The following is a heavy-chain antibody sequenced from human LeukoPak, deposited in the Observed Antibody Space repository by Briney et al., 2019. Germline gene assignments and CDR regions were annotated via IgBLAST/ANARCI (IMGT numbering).Heavy chain of an antibody. J-gene: IGHJ4*02. D-gene: IGHD3-22*01. CDR3: PRVFSYYTYSFDY. CDR2: ISSTGSAI. CDR1: GFTFRSYE. V-gene: IGHV3-48*03. Sequence: VGSLRLSSAGFGFTFRSYEMNWVREAPGKGRGWISYISSTGSAIYYSDSVKGRFTISSENAKNSLYLQMNSLRAEDTAVYYCPRVFSYYTYSFDYWGQGTLVTVSS.